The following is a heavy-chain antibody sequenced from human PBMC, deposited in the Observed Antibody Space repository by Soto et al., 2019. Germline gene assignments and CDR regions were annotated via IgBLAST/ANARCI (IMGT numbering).Heavy chain of an antibody. CDR1: GFTFSVYS. CDR3: VRDRMWEQWIGPHEAFER. CDR2: ISAISDTT. Sequence: EVQLVESGGGLVQPGGSLRLSCAASGFTFSVYSMSWVRQAPGKGLEWVSYISAISDTTYYADSVRGRFTISRDNAMNSLYLQMNSLRDEDTAVYYGVRDRMWEQWIGPHEAFERWGQGKRVTVSS. J-gene: IGHJ3*02. D-gene: IGHD1-26*01. V-gene: IGHV3-48*02.